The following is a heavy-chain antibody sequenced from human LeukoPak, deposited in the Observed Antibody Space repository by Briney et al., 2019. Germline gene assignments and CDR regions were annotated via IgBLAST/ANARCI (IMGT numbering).Heavy chain of an antibody. CDR2: IGTSSSTI. CDR1: GFTFSNYE. V-gene: IGHV3-48*02. J-gene: IGHJ4*02. Sequence: GGSLRLSCVGSGFTFSNYEMNWVRQAPGKGLEWVSYIGTSSSTIYYADSVKGRFTISRDNARNSLYLQMNSLRDEDTAVYYCARHDFGGNSGDYWGQGTLVTVSS. D-gene: IGHD4-23*01. CDR3: ARHDFGGNSGDY.